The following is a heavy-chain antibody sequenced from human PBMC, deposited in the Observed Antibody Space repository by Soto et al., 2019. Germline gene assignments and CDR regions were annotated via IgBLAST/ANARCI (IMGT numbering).Heavy chain of an antibody. CDR2: ISSSSSTI. CDR3: AKSPGMYYYDSSGYYHYDY. Sequence: GGSLRLSCAASGFTFSSYSMNWVRQAPGKGLEWVSYISSSSSTIYYADSVKGRFTISRDNSKNTLYLQMNSLRAEDTAVYYCAKSPGMYYYDSSGYYHYDYWGQRTLVNVSS. D-gene: IGHD3-22*01. J-gene: IGHJ4*02. CDR1: GFTFSSYS. V-gene: IGHV3-48*01.